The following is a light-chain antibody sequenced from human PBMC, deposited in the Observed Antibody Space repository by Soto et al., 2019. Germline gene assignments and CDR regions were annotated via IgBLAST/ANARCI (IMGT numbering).Light chain of an antibody. Sequence: QSVLTRPPSASGTPGQRVTISCSGSSSNIGSNTVNWYQQLPGTAPKLLIYSNNQRPSGVPDRFSGSKSGTSASLAISGLQSEDEADYYCEVWDDSLNAVVFGGGTKLTVL. CDR3: EVWDDSLNAVV. CDR2: SNN. CDR1: SSNIGSNT. V-gene: IGLV1-44*01. J-gene: IGLJ2*01.